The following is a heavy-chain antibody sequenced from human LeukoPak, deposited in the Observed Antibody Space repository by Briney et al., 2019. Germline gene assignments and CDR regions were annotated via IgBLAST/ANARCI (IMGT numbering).Heavy chain of an antibody. D-gene: IGHD3-3*01. Sequence: PSETLSLTCTVSGGSISSYYWSWIRQPAGKGLEWIGRIYTSGSTNYNPSLKSRVTMSVDTSKNQFSLKLSSVTAADTAVYYCARDPASDFWSGYHRTPYYYYGMDVWGQGTTVTVSS. CDR3: ARDPASDFWSGYHRTPYYYYGMDV. J-gene: IGHJ6*02. CDR1: GGSISSYY. CDR2: IYTSGST. V-gene: IGHV4-4*07.